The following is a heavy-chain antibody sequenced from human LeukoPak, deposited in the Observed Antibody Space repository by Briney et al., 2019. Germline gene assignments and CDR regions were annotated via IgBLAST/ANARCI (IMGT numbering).Heavy chain of an antibody. D-gene: IGHD1-26*01. J-gene: IGHJ6*03. Sequence: GGSLRLSCAASGFTFNSYAMHWVRQAPGKGLEWVAVISYDGSNKYYADSVKGRFTISRDNSKNTLYLQMNSLRAEDTAVYYCARGGRYSYYYNMDVWGKGTTVTVSS. CDR2: ISYDGSNK. CDR1: GFTFNSYA. CDR3: ARGGRYSYYYNMDV. V-gene: IGHV3-30*01.